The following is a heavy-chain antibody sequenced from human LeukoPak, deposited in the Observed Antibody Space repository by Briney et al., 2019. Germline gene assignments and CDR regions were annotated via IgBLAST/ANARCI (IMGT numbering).Heavy chain of an antibody. CDR3: ARDSGAYYDFWSGYYTSEAFDI. CDR2: ISSSSSYI. CDR1: GFTFSSYS. D-gene: IGHD3-3*01. J-gene: IGHJ3*02. Sequence: GGSLRLSCAASGFTFSSYSMNWVRQAPGKGLEWVSSISSSSSYIYYADSVKGRFTISGDNAKNSLYLQMNSLRAEDTAVYYCARDSGAYYDFWSGYYTSEAFDIWGQGTMVTVSS. V-gene: IGHV3-21*01.